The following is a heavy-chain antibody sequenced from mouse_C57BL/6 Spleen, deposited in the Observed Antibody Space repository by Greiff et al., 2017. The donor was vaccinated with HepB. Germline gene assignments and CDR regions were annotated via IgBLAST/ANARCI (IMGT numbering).Heavy chain of an antibody. CDR3: ASFYYDYDY. CDR1: GYTFTSYW. J-gene: IGHJ2*01. Sequence: QVQLKQPGAELVKPGASVKLSCKASGYTFTSYWMQWVKQRPGQGLEWIGEIDPSDSYTNYNQKFKGKATLTVDTSSSTAYMQLSSLTSEDSAVYYCASFYYDYDYWGQGTTLTVSS. CDR2: IDPSDSYT. V-gene: IGHV1-50*01. D-gene: IGHD2-4*01.